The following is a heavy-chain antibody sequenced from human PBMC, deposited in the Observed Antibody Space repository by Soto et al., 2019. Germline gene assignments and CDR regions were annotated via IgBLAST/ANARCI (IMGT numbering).Heavy chain of an antibody. V-gene: IGHV3-21*01. CDR2: INNGGEYI. CDR3: ARYESAGSSIRY. CDR1: GSPFSSYG. J-gene: IGHJ4*02. Sequence: EVQVVESGGGLVKPGGSLRLSCTAPGSPFSSYGMNWVRQAPGKGLEWVASINNGGEYIYYADSVQGRFTISRDNAKNSLYLQMNSLRAEDTAVYFCARYESAGSSIRYWGQGTLVTVSS. D-gene: IGHD6-13*01.